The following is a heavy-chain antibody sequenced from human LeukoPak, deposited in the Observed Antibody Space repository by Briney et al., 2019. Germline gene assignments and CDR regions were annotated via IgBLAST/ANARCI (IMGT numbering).Heavy chain of an antibody. CDR2: ISYDGSNK. J-gene: IGHJ6*02. CDR1: GFTFSSYG. CDR3: AKDPRETSYYYYGMDV. V-gene: IGHV3-30*18. Sequence: GGPLRLSCAASGFTFSSYGMHWVRQAPGKGLEWVAVISYDGSNKYYADSVKGRFTISRDNSKNTLYLQMNSLRAEDTAVYYCAKDPRETSYYYYGMDVWGQGTTVTVSS. D-gene: IGHD1-7*01.